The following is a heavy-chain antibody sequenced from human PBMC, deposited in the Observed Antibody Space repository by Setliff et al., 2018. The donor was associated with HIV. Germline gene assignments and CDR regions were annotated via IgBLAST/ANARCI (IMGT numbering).Heavy chain of an antibody. CDR1: GFTVSSNH. D-gene: IGHD3-3*01. V-gene: IGHV3-53*04. CDR2: IYSSGGT. Sequence: PGGSLRLSCAASGFTVSSNHMSWVRQAPGKGLEWVSVIYSSGGTYYAASVKGRFTISRHNSKNKLYLQMNSLRIEDTAIYYCVKGDNFWTGYSTYFEFDPWGQGTLVTVSS. CDR3: VKGDNFWTGYSTYFEFDP. J-gene: IGHJ5*02.